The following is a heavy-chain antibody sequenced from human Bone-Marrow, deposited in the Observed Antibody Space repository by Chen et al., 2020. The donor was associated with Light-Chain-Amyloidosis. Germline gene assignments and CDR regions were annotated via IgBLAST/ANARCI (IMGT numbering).Heavy chain of an antibody. CDR1: GFSFSYYA. V-gene: IGHV3-30*01. J-gene: IGHJ6*02. CDR2: ISYDRSKK. D-gene: IGHD1-7*01. CDR3: AKDRRFITGTITYYYGMDV. Sequence: QVHLVESGGGVVQPGRSLRLSCTASGFSFSYYALHWVRQAPGKGLEWVAVISYDRSKKYYADSVKGRFTVSRDNSNNMLYLQMNSLRAEDTAVYYCAKDRRFITGTITYYYGMDVWGQGTTVTVSS.